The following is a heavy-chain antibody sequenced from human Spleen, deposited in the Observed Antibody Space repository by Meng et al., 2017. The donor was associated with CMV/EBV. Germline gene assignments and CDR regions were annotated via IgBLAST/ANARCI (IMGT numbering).Heavy chain of an antibody. CDR1: GFTFDDYA. J-gene: IGHJ4*02. CDR3: ARDRGWLQWANYFDY. CDR2: ISWNSGSI. V-gene: IGHV3-9*01. D-gene: IGHD5-24*01. Sequence: SLKISCAASGFTFDDYAMHWVRQAPGKGLEWVSGISWNSGSIGYADSVKGRFTISRDNSKNTLYLQMNSLRAEDTAVYYCARDRGWLQWANYFDYWGQGTLVTVSS.